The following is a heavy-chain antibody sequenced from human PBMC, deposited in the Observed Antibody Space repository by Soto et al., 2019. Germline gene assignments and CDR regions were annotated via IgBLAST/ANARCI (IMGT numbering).Heavy chain of an antibody. V-gene: IGHV4-30-4*08. CDR3: ARARVWGEAEY. J-gene: IGHJ4*02. CDR1: GGSISSADYY. D-gene: IGHD3-10*01. Sequence: QVQLQESGLGLVKPSETLSLTCTVSGGSISSADYYWSWIRQPPGKGLEWIGYIYYTGRTYYIPSLKSRVTISIDTSKNRFSLSLNSVTAADTAVYYCARARVWGEAEYWGQGTLVIVFS. CDR2: IYYTGRT.